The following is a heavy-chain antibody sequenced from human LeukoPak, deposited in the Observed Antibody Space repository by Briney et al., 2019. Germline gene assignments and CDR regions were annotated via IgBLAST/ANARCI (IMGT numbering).Heavy chain of an antibody. J-gene: IGHJ4*02. D-gene: IGHD3-16*01. V-gene: IGHV3-48*03. Sequence: PGGSLRLSCTGSGFTFSNYEMNWVRQAPGKGLEWLSYISSVGSSINYADSVKGRFFISRDNAKNSLYLHMNGLRADDTAVYYCAMIAGLWAFDHWGQGVLVTVSS. CDR1: GFTFSNYE. CDR2: ISSVGSSI. CDR3: AMIAGLWAFDH.